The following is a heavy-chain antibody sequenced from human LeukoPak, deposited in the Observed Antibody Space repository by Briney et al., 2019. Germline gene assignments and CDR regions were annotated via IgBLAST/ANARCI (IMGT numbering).Heavy chain of an antibody. D-gene: IGHD3-3*01. Sequence: GGSLRLSCAASGFTFSSYGMHWVRQAPGKGLEWVAVISYDGSNKYYADSVKGRFTISRDNSKNTLYLQMNSLRAEDTAVYYCAKDGAVGWSGMDVWGQGTTVTVSS. CDR3: AKDGAVGWSGMDV. V-gene: IGHV3-30*18. CDR2: ISYDGSNK. CDR1: GFTFSSYG. J-gene: IGHJ6*02.